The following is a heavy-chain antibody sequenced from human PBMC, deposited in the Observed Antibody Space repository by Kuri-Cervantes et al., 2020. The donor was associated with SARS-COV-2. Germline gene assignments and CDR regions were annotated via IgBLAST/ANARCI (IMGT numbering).Heavy chain of an antibody. CDR1: GFTFDDYA. CDR3: ARDRNLVPADNWFDP. V-gene: IGHV3-9*01. Sequence: SLKISCAASGFTFDDYAMHWVRQAPGKGLEWVSGISWNSGSTSYADSVKGRFTISRDNAKNTLYLQMNSLRAEDTAVYYCARDRNLVPADNWFDPWGQGTLVTVSS. J-gene: IGHJ5*02. D-gene: IGHD2-2*01. CDR2: ISWNSGST.